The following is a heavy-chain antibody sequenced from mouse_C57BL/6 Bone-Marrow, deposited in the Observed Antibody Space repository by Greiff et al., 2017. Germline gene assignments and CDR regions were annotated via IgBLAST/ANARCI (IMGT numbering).Heavy chain of an antibody. CDR1: GYTFTSYW. D-gene: IGHD2-4*01. CDR2: IHPSDSDT. CDR3: ASEDDYDVFAY. J-gene: IGHJ3*01. V-gene: IGHV1-74*01. Sequence: VQLQQPGAELVKPGASVKVSCKASGYTFTSYWMHWVKQRPGQGLEWIGRIHPSDSDTNYNQKFKGKATLTVDKSSSTAYMQLSSLTSEDAAVYYCASEDDYDVFAYWGQGTLVTVSA.